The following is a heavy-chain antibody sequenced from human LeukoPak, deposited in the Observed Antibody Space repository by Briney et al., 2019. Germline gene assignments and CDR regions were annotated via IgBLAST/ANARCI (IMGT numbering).Heavy chain of an antibody. J-gene: IGHJ4*02. CDR2: IWYDGSNK. V-gene: IGHV3-33*01. CDR3: AREEWELPVDY. Sequence: GGSLRLSCAASGFTFSSYGMHWVRQAPGKGLEWVAVIWYDGSNKYYADSVKGRFTISRDNSKNTLYLQMNSLRAEDTAVYYCAREEWELPVDYWGQGTLVTVSS. D-gene: IGHD1-26*01. CDR1: GFTFSSYG.